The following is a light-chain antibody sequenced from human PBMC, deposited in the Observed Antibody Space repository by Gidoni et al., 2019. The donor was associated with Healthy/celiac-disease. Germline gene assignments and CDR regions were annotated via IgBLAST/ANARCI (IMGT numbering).Light chain of an antibody. CDR1: QSVRSNI. J-gene: IGKJ1*01. CDR2: GES. Sequence: EIVVTQSPGTLSLSPGGRATLSCRASQSVRSNILAWYQQKPGPAPRLLIYGESSRANGIPDRFSGRGSGTDFTLAINRLEPEEFAVYYCQQYDVSPPTFGQGTKVEI. CDR3: QQYDVSPPT. V-gene: IGKV3-20*01.